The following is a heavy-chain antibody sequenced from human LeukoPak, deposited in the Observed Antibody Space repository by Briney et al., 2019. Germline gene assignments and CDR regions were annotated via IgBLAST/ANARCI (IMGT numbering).Heavy chain of an antibody. CDR3: ATNAGRIPFRDDAFDI. CDR1: GYTFTGYY. J-gene: IGHJ3*02. CDR2: INPNSGGT. V-gene: IGHV1-2*02. D-gene: IGHD2-21*01. Sequence: ASVKVSCKASGYTFTGYYMHWVRQAPGQGLEWMGWINPNSGGTNYAQKFQGRVTMTRDTSISTAYMELSRLRSDDTAVYYCATNAGRIPFRDDAFDIWGQGTMVTVSS.